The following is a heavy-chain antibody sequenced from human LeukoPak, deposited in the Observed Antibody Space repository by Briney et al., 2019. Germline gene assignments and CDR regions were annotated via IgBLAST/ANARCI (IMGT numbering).Heavy chain of an antibody. D-gene: IGHD6-13*01. Sequence: GGSLRLSCAASGFTFRNYALHWVRQAPGKGLEWVALIWYDGTNEYYAVSVKGRFTISRDNSRDTLYLQMNSLRAEDTAVYYCARDYIMATGMGGPFDYWGRGTLVTVSS. J-gene: IGHJ4*02. CDR3: ARDYIMATGMGGPFDY. CDR2: IWYDGTNE. CDR1: GFTFRNYA. V-gene: IGHV3-33*01.